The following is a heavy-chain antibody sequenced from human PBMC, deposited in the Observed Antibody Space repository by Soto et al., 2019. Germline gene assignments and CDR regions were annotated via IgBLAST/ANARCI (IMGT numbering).Heavy chain of an antibody. CDR2: INAGNGNT. J-gene: IGHJ4*02. D-gene: IGHD2-2*01. V-gene: IGHV1-3*01. Sequence: QVQFVQSGAEVKKPGASVKVSCKAPGYTFTRYNMHWVRQAPGQRLEWMGWINAGNGNTRYSQNFQGRVTFTGDTSGNTGYSELNSLISEDTAVYYCARPKDDDACLDSWGQGTLVTVST. CDR3: ARPKDDDACLDS. CDR1: GYTFTRYN.